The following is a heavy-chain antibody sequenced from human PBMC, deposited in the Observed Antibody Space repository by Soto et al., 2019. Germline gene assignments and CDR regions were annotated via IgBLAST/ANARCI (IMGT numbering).Heavy chain of an antibody. CDR3: ARWDYDFRAAFDI. Sequence: QVQLQQWGTGLLKPSETLSLTCGVYGESFGYYYWSWIRQPPGKGLEWIGEINHSGRTKYKSSLKSRXXXXXXXXXXXFSLKLTSVTAADTAVYYCARWDYDFRAAFDIWGQGTMVTVSS. D-gene: IGHD3-3*01. V-gene: IGHV4-34*01. CDR2: INHSGRT. CDR1: GESFGYYY. J-gene: IGHJ3*02.